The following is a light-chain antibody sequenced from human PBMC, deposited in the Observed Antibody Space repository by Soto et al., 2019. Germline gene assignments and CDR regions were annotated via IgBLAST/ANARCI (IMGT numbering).Light chain of an antibody. CDR1: QSVSNNY. CDR3: QQYGSSGT. Sequence: EIVLTQSPGTLSLSPGERATLSCRASQSVSNNYLAWYQQKPGQAPRLLIYGASNRATGIPDRFSGRRSGTDFTLTISRLEPEDFAVYYCQQYGSSGTFGQGTKVDIK. V-gene: IGKV3-20*01. CDR2: GAS. J-gene: IGKJ1*01.